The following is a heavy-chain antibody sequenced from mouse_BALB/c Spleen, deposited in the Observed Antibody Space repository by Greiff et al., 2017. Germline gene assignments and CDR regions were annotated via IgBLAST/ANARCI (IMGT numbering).Heavy chain of an antibody. CDR3: AREHDDYAMDY. D-gene: IGHD2-12*01. J-gene: IGHJ4*01. CDR1: GYAFSSSW. Sequence: VQLVESGPELVKPGASVKISCKASGYAFSSSWMNWVKQRPGQGLEWIGRIYPGDGDTNYNGKFKGKATLTADKSSSTAYMQLSSLTSVDSAVYFCAREHDDYAMDYWGQGTSVTVSS. V-gene: IGHV1-82*01. CDR2: IYPGDGDT.